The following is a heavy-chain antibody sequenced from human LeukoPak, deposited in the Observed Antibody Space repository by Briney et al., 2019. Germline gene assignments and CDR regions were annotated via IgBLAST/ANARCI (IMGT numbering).Heavy chain of an antibody. CDR1: GFTFRNYW. CDR3: ARDGGLHTNFDY. D-gene: IGHD2-15*01. V-gene: IGHV3-7*01. J-gene: IGHJ4*02. Sequence: GGSLRLSCAASGFTFRNYWMGCVRQAPGKGLEWVANTKPDGTAEYYADSVRGRFTTSRDNANNFLYLQMNSLRGEDTAVYYCARDGGLHTNFDYWGQGTLVTVSS. CDR2: TKPDGTAE.